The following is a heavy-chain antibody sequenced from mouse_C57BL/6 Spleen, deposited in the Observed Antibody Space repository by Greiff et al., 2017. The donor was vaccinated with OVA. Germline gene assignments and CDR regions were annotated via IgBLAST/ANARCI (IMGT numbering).Heavy chain of an antibody. CDR1: GYTFTDYN. D-gene: IGHD3-2*02. V-gene: IGHV1-18*01. CDR2: INPNNGGT. Sequence: VQLQQSGPELVKPGASVKIPCKASGYTFTDYNMDWVKQSHGKSLEWIGDINPNNGGTIYNQKFKGKATLTVDKSSSTAYMELRSLTSEDTSVYYCARSSRQLRLPFAYWGQGTLVTVST. CDR3: ARSSRQLRLPFAY. J-gene: IGHJ3*01.